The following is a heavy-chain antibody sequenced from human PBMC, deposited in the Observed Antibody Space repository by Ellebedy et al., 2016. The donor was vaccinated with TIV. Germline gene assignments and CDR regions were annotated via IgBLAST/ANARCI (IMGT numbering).Heavy chain of an antibody. V-gene: IGHV4-59*08. Sequence: MPGGSLRLSCTVSGASISSYYWNWIRQPPGKGLEWIGYISYSGSTNYNPSLKSRLTISVDTSKNQFSLKLSSVTVADTAVYYCARRVAGYTSTWSGFDYWGQGTLVTVSS. D-gene: IGHD6-13*01. CDR3: ARRVAGYTSTWSGFDY. J-gene: IGHJ4*02. CDR1: GASISSYY. CDR2: ISYSGST.